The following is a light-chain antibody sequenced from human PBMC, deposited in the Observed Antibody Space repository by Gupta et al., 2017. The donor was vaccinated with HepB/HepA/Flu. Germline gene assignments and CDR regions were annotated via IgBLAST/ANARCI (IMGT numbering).Light chain of an antibody. CDR2: KDN. CDR3: VGCDGSLSGYV. Sequence: SVLTPPPSASGTPGPRVTISCSGSSYNVGNDNVYWYQQHPGTAPKLLMYKDNKRPSGVPDRFSGSKSGTSASLAISGLRAEDEADYYCVGCDGSLSGYVFGTGTKVTVL. J-gene: IGLJ1*01. V-gene: IGLV1-47*01. CDR1: SYNVGNDN.